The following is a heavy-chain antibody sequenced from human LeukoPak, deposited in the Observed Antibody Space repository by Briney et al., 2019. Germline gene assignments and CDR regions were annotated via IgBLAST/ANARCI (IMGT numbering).Heavy chain of an antibody. V-gene: IGHV3-73*01. CDR1: GFTFSGSA. D-gene: IGHD3-22*01. Sequence: PGGSLRLSCAASGFTFSGSAMPWVRQASGKGLEWVGRIRSKANSYATAYAASVKGRFTISRDDSKNTAYLQMNSLKTEGTAVYYCARGVVAYDAFDIWGQGTMVTVSS. CDR2: IRSKANSYAT. J-gene: IGHJ3*02. CDR3: ARGVVAYDAFDI.